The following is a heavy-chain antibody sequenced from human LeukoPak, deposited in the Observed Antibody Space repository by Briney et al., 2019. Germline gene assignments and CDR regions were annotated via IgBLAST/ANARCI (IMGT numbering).Heavy chain of an antibody. CDR3: AYGGGCSGGTCYYTHH. J-gene: IGHJ1*01. V-gene: IGHV3-23*01. D-gene: IGHD2-15*01. Sequence: GGSLRLSCAASGFIFSYHVMNWVRQAPGKGLEWVSTISAGGTYYADSVKGRFTISRDDSKNTLYLQMSSLRADDTAVYYCAYGGGCSGGTCYYTHHWGRGTLVTVSS. CDR2: ISAGGT. CDR1: GFIFSYHV.